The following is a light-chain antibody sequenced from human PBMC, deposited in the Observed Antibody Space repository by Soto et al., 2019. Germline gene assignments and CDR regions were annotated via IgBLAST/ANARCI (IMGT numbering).Light chain of an antibody. Sequence: DIQMTQSPSSLSPSVRDRVSITCRASQSITTFLNWYRHKPGEAPELLISDASTLQHGAPSRFSGSGSGTDFTLTISGLQPEDSATYDCQQCYSPPYTFGPGTKVEI. CDR2: DAS. J-gene: IGKJ2*01. CDR1: QSITTF. V-gene: IGKV1-39*01. CDR3: QQCYSPPYT.